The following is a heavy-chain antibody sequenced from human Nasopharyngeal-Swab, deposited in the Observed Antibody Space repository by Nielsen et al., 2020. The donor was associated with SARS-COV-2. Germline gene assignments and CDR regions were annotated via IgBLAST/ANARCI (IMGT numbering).Heavy chain of an antibody. CDR1: GGSFSGYY. V-gene: IGHV4-34*01. D-gene: IGHD2-15*01. CDR3: AREYCSGGSCYSPVGRKRNWFDP. J-gene: IGHJ5*02. Sequence: SETLSLTRAVYGGSFSGYYRSWIRQPPGKGLEWIGEINHSGSTNYNPSLKSRVTISVDTSKNQFSLKLTSVTAADTAVYYCAREYCSGGSCYSPVGRKRNWFDPWGQGTLVTVSS. CDR2: INHSGST.